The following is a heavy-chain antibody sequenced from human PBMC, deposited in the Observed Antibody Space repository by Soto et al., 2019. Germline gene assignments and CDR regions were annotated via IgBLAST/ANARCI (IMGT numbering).Heavy chain of an antibody. J-gene: IGHJ6*02. Sequence: QVQLVQSGAEVKKPGSSVKVSCKASGGTFSSYAISWVRQAPGQGLEWMGGIIPIFGTVDYAQKFQGRVTSNADESTSTAYMELSSLRSEDTAVYYCARHVPAAGYYYGMDVWGQGTTVTVSS. CDR3: ARHVPAAGYYYGMDV. V-gene: IGHV1-69*12. CDR2: IIPIFGTV. CDR1: GGTFSSYA. D-gene: IGHD2-2*01.